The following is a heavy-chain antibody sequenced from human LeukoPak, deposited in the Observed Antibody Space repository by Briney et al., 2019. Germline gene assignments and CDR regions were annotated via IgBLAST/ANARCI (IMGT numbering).Heavy chain of an antibody. J-gene: IGHJ4*02. D-gene: IGHD6-13*01. CDR1: GVPIRSYY. CDR2: VYYSGST. CDR3: ARIAAAFDY. Sequence: PSETLSLTCTVSGVPIRSYYWSWIRQPPGMGLECIGYVYYSGSTNYNPSLKSRVTISVDTSKNQFSLKLSSVTAADTAVYYCARIAAAFDYWGQGTLVTVSS. V-gene: IGHV4-59*01.